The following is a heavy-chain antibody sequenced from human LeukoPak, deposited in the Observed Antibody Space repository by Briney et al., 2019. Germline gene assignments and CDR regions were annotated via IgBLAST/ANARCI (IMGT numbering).Heavy chain of an antibody. CDR2: ISSNGGST. V-gene: IGHV3-64*01. J-gene: IGHJ4*02. CDR3: ARAGYYDILAPLDY. CDR1: GFTFSSYA. Sequence: PGGSLRLSCVASGFTFSSYAMHWVRQAPGKGLEYVSAISSNGGSTYYANSVKGRFTISRDNSKNTLFLQMGSLRAEDMAVYYCARAGYYDILAPLDYWGQGTLVTVSS. D-gene: IGHD3-9*01.